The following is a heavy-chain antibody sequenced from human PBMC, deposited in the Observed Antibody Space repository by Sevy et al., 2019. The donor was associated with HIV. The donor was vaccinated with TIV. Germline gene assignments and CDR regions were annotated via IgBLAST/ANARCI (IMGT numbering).Heavy chain of an antibody. J-gene: IGHJ4*02. V-gene: IGHV3-21*01. CDR2: ISSSGDHI. CDR3: ASFSGSY. D-gene: IGHD1-26*01. CDR1: GFTFNAYS. Sequence: GGSLRLSCAASGFTFNAYSMHWVRQAPGKGLEWVSSISSSGDHIYYADSVKGRFTVSRDNAKNSLYLQINSLRVEDTAVYYCASFSGSYWGQRTLVTVSS.